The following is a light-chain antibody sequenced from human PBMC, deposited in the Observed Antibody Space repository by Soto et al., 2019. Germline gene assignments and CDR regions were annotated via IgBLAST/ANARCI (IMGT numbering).Light chain of an antibody. CDR3: CSYAGSYTHYV. V-gene: IGLV2-11*01. J-gene: IGLJ1*01. CDR1: SSDVGGYNY. CDR2: AVT. Sequence: QSVLTQPRSVSGSPGQSATISCTGTSSDVGGYNYVSWYQQYPGKAPKVMIYAVTKRPSGVPDRISGSKSGNTASLTISGLQAEDEADYYCCSYAGSYTHYVFGTGTKVTV.